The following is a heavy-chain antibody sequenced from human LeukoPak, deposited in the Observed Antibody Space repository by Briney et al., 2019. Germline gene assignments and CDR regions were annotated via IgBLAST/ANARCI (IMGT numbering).Heavy chain of an antibody. J-gene: IGHJ4*02. CDR1: GYTLIVLS. Sequence: ASVKVSCKVSGYTLIVLSIHWVRQAPGKGLEWRGGFDPEEGVTIFTQRIQGSVTMNEDTSTDTAYMELSRLRSETTAVYYCATVGSSGYYYVPYWGQGTLVTVSS. D-gene: IGHD3-22*01. CDR3: ATVGSSGYYYVPY. V-gene: IGHV1-24*01. CDR2: FDPEEGVT.